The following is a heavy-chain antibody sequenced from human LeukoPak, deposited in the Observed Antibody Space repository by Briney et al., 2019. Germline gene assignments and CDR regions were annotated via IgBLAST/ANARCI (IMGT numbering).Heavy chain of an antibody. D-gene: IGHD6-13*01. CDR3: ARRLRTGYSSSWYGFWFDP. CDR2: ISHSGST. J-gene: IGHJ5*02. CDR1: GYSISSGYY. Sequence: SETLSLTCSVSGYSISSGYYWGWIRQPPGKGLEWIGSISHSGSTYYNPSLKSRVTISVDTSKNQFSLKLSSVTAADTAVYYCARRLRTGYSSSWYGFWFDPWGQGTLVTVSS. V-gene: IGHV4-38-2*02.